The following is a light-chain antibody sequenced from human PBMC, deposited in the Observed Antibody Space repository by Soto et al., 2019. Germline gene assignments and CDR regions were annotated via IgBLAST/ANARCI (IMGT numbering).Light chain of an antibody. Sequence: EIVMTQSPATLSVSPGERVTLSCRASQSVSSNLAWYQQKPGQAPRLLIYGASTRATGIPARFSGSGSGTEFTLTISSLQSEDSAVYYCPQYNHWPPLTFGGGTKVEIK. CDR2: GAS. CDR3: PQYNHWPPLT. J-gene: IGKJ4*01. CDR1: QSVSSN. V-gene: IGKV3-15*01.